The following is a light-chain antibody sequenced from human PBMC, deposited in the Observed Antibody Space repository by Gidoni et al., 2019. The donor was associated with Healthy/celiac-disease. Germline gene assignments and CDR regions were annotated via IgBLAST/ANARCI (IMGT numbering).Light chain of an antibody. CDR1: QSVSSY. V-gene: IGKV3-11*01. J-gene: IGKJ3*01. CDR2: DAS. CDR3: QQRSNWPPFT. Sequence: ELVLTQSPATLSLPPGERATLSCRASQSVSSYLAWYQQKPGQAPRLLIYDASNRATGIPARFSGSGSGTDFTLTISSLEPEDFAVYYCQQRSNWPPFTFGPGTKVDIK.